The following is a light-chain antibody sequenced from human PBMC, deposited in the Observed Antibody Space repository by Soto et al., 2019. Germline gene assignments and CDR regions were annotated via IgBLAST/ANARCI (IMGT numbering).Light chain of an antibody. CDR3: QQSYSTLIT. V-gene: IGKV1-39*01. J-gene: IGKJ5*01. CDR2: AAS. Sequence: TITXRASQSISSYLNWYQQKPGKAPKLLIYAASSLQSGVPSRFSGSGSGTDFTLTISSLQPEDFATYYCQQSYSTLITFGQGTRLEIK. CDR1: QSISSY.